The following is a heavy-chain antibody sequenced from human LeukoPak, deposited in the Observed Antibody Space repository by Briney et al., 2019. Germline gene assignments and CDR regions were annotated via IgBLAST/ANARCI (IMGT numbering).Heavy chain of an antibody. J-gene: IGHJ4*02. Sequence: GGSLRLSCAASGFGVSVNYMSWVRQAPGKGLEWVSVLYASGTTKYADSVKGRFTISRDNSKNTLYLQTNSLRAEDTAVYYCAKDLGDIYDRSGYYPDYWGQGTLVTVSS. D-gene: IGHD3-22*01. CDR1: GFGVSVNY. V-gene: IGHV3-53*01. CDR2: LYASGTT. CDR3: AKDLGDIYDRSGYYPDY.